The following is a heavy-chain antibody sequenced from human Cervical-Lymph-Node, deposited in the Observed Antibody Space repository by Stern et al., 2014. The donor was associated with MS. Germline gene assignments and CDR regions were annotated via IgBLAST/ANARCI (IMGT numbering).Heavy chain of an antibody. Sequence: VQLVESGSQVGKPGASVKVSCQASGFTFISYDIFWVRQATGQGLEWMGWMNPNNANTGHAQKVQGRVTMTRNISISTAYMELSSLRSDDTAVYYCVRGGFSYGYGLDAWGQGTAVIVSS. CDR3: VRGGFSYGYGLDA. CDR1: GFTFISYD. V-gene: IGHV1-8*01. D-gene: IGHD5-18*01. J-gene: IGHJ6*02. CDR2: MNPNNANT.